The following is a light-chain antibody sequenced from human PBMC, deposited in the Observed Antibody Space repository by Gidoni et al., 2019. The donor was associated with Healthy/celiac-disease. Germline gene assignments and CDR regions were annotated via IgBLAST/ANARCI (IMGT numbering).Light chain of an antibody. J-gene: IGKJ3*01. Sequence: DIQMTQSPSSLSASVGDRVTITCRASQSISSYLNWYQQKPGKAPKLLIYAASSLQSGVPSRFSGSGSGTDFTLTISSLQPEDFATYYCQQSYSTLFFXPXTKVDIK. CDR1: QSISSY. V-gene: IGKV1-39*01. CDR2: AAS. CDR3: QQSYSTLF.